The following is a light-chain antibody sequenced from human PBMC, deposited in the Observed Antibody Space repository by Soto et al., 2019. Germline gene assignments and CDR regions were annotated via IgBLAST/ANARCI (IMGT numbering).Light chain of an antibody. Sequence: DIQMTQSPSTLSGSVGDRVTITCRASQTISSWLAWYQQKPGKAPKLLIYKASTLKSGVPSRFSGSGSGTEFTLTISSLQSEDFAVYHCQHYNSWPRTWTFGQGTKVDIK. CDR3: QHYNSWPRTWT. CDR2: KAS. J-gene: IGKJ1*01. CDR1: QTISSW. V-gene: IGKV1-5*03.